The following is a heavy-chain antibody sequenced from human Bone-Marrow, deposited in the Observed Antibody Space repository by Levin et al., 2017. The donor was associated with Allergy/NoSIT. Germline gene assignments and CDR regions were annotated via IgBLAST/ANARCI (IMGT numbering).Heavy chain of an antibody. J-gene: IGHJ1*01. CDR3: ARHYGYCSGSRCHPGYFQH. V-gene: IGHV4-39*01. CDR2: FYYSGST. CDR1: GDSISSSSDH. D-gene: IGHD2-15*01. Sequence: SETLSLTCTVSGDSISSSSDHWAWIRQPPGTGLEWIGSFYYSGSTYYNPSLKSRVTIDVDTSKNQFSLKLSSVTAADTSVYYCARHYGYCSGSRCHPGYFQHWGQGTLVIVSS.